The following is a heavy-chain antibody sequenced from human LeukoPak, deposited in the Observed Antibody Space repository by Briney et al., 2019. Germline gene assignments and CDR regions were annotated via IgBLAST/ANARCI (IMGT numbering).Heavy chain of an antibody. V-gene: IGHV3-7*01. CDR2: IKQDGSEK. CDR3: ARDSGYYGLFDY. J-gene: IGHJ4*02. D-gene: IGHD3-22*01. Sequence: GGSLRLSCVASEFTFSGYNMNWVRQAPGKGLEWVANIKQDGSEKYYVDSVKGRFTISRDNAKNSLYLQMSSLRAEDTAVYYCARDSGYYGLFDYWGQGTLVTVSS. CDR1: EFTFSGYN.